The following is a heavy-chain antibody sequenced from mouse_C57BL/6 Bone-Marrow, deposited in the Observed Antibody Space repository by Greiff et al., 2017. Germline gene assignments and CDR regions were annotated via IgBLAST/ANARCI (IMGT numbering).Heavy chain of an antibody. D-gene: IGHD2-3*01. Sequence: QVQLQQSGAELARPGASVKLSCKASGYTFTSYGISWVKQRPGQGLEWIGEIYPRSGNTYYNEKFKGKATIPADKSSSTSYMELRSLTSEDSAVYFCARCGYYLSDWVQGTLVTVSA. CDR3: ARCGYYLSD. CDR2: IYPRSGNT. J-gene: IGHJ3*01. CDR1: GYTFTSYG. V-gene: IGHV1-81*01.